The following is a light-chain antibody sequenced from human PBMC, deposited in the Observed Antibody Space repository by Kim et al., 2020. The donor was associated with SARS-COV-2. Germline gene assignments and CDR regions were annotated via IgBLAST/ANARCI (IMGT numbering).Light chain of an antibody. J-gene: IGLJ3*02. CDR1: KLGDKY. Sequence: SYELTQPPSVSVSPGQTASITCSGDKLGDKYACWYQQKPGQSPVLVIYQDSKRPSGIPERFSGSHSGNTATLTISGTQAMDEADYYCQAWDSSTRGFGGG. CDR3: QAWDSSTRG. V-gene: IGLV3-1*01. CDR2: QDS.